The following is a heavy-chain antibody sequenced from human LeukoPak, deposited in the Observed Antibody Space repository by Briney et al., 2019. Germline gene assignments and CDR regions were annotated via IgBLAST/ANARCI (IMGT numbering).Heavy chain of an antibody. CDR3: ARDPPAYPCTTTRCYPEVDY. Sequence: VASVKVSCKASGYTFSGNFIHRVRQAPGLGLEWMGWINPNTGGTNSPEKFQGRVTLTRDTSLTTAYMELTSLRSDDTAVYYCARDPPAYPCTTTRCYPEVDYWGQGTLVTVSS. CDR2: INPNTGGT. V-gene: IGHV1-2*02. D-gene: IGHD2-2*01. J-gene: IGHJ4*02. CDR1: GYTFSGNF.